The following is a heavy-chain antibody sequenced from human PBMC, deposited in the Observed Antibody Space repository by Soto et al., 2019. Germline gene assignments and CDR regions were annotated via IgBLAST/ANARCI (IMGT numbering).Heavy chain of an antibody. J-gene: IGHJ4*02. CDR1: GYSFTYYA. CDR2: INTGNGKT. V-gene: IGHV1-3*04. Sequence: ASVKVSCKTSGYSFTYYALHWVRQAPGQGLEWMGWINTGNGKTKYSQNFQGRLTITRDTSATTLYMELSSLRSEDTTVYYCVRFSGIPVWGQGTLVTVSS. CDR3: VRFSGIPV. D-gene: IGHD1-1*01.